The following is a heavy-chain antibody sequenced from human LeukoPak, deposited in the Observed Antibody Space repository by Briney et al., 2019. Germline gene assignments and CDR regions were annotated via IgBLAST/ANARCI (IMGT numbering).Heavy chain of an antibody. V-gene: IGHV4-34*01. D-gene: IGHD5-24*01. CDR3: AREGMATITPFDY. CDR1: GGSFSGYS. Sequence: PSETLSLTCAVYGGSFSGYSWSWIRQPPGKGLEWIGEINHSGSTNYNPSLKSRVTISVDTSKNQFSLKLSSVTAADTAVYYCAREGMATITPFDYWGQGTLVTVSS. CDR2: INHSGST. J-gene: IGHJ4*02.